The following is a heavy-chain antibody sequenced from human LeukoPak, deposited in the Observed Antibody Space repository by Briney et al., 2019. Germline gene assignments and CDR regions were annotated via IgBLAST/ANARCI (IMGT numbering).Heavy chain of an antibody. Sequence: GGSLRLSCAASGFTFSSYSMNWVRQAPGKGLEWVSHITASGTAIFYADSVKGRFTISRDNAKNSLYLQMNGLRDEDTAVYYCASSGSYRFDYWGQGTLVTVSS. J-gene: IGHJ4*02. CDR2: ITASGTAI. CDR1: GFTFSSYS. CDR3: ASSGSYRFDY. D-gene: IGHD1-26*01. V-gene: IGHV3-48*02.